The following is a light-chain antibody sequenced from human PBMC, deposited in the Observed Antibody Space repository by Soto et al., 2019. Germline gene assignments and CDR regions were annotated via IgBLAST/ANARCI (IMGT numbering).Light chain of an antibody. V-gene: IGKV3-20*01. Sequence: IVLTQSPGTLSLSPGERATLSCRASQSVSSFYLAWYQQKPGQAPRLLIYDASSRATGIPDRFGGSGSGTDFTLAISRLEPEDFAVYYCQQYGSSPRTFGQGTKVDIK. CDR2: DAS. CDR3: QQYGSSPRT. J-gene: IGKJ1*01. CDR1: QSVSSFY.